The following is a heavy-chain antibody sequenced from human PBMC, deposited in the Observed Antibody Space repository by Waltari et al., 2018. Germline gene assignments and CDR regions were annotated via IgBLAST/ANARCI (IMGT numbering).Heavy chain of an antibody. CDR2: IIPNVGTA. CDR1: GGTFSSYA. V-gene: IGHV1-69*01. D-gene: IGHD3-3*01. J-gene: IGHJ6*02. Sequence: QVQLVQSGAEVKKPGSSVKVSCKASGGTFSSYAISWVRQAPGPGLEWMGGIIPNVGTANYEQKCQGRGTITADESTSTAYMELSSLRSEDTAVYYCARSIFGVDKYYYYGMDVWGQGTTVTVSS. CDR3: ARSIFGVDKYYYYGMDV.